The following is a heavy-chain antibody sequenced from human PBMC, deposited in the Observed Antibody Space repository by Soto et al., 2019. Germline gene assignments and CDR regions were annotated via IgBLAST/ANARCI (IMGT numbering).Heavy chain of an antibody. D-gene: IGHD3-9*01. CDR3: ARGDATKIVVTTYYAMDV. V-gene: IGHV1-69*13. CDR2: IIPVFDTA. CDR1: GYTFTNYG. Sequence: SVNGSCKASGYTFTNYGISCVRPAPGQGLEWMGGIIPVFDTANYAQKFQGRVTITADESTSIVYMDVTSLRSEDTAVYYCARGDATKIVVTTYYAMDVWGQGTTVTVSS. J-gene: IGHJ6*02.